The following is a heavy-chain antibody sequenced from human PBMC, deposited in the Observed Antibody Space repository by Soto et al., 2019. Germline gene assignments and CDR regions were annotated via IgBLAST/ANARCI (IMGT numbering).Heavy chain of an antibody. CDR3: SRGAYYDILSGYYTSSSRDY. CDR1: GYTFTSYG. D-gene: IGHD3-9*01. CDR2: ISAYNGNT. V-gene: IGHV1-18*01. Sequence: ASVKVSCKASGYTFTSYGISWVRQAPGQGLEWMGWISAYNGNTNYAQKLQGRVTMTTDTSTSTAYMELRSLRSDDTAVYYCSRGAYYDILSGYYTSSSRDYWGQGTLVTVSS. J-gene: IGHJ4*02.